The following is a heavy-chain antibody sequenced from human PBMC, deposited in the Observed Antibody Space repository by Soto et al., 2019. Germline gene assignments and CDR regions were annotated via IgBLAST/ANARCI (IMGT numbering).Heavy chain of an antibody. D-gene: IGHD3-3*01. Sequence: SETLSLTCTVSGGSISSYYWSWIRQPPGKGLEWIGYIYYSGSTNYNPSLKSRVTISVDTSKNQFSLKLTSVTAADTAVFYCARLYPFYDFSTGSQMFAFDVWGQGTVVTVSS. CDR2: IYYSGST. CDR3: ARLYPFYDFSTGSQMFAFDV. V-gene: IGHV4-59*01. J-gene: IGHJ3*01. CDR1: GGSISSYY.